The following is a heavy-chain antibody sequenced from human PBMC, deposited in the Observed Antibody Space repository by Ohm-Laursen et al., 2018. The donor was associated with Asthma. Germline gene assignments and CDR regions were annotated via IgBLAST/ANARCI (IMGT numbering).Heavy chain of an antibody. J-gene: IGHJ4*02. V-gene: IGHV3-21*01. CDR2: ISTASSFI. D-gene: IGHD2-2*02. CDR3: AKDFYTGSPHPKNFGF. Sequence: SLRLSCAAIGYTFSRYSIHWVRQIPGKGLEWVASISTASSFIYYADSVRGRFTTSRDNARNSVYLQMNSPRPEDTAVYYCAKDFYTGSPHPKNFGFWGQGTLVTVSS. CDR1: GYTFSRYS.